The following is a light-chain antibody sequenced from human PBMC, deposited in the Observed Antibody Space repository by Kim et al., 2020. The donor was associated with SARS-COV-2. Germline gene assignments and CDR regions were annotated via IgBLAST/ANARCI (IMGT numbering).Light chain of an antibody. CDR1: SCNVGAGYE. V-gene: IGLV1-40*01. Sequence: QRVTISCTGGSCNVGAGYEVPWYQQLPGTAPKLLIYGNSNRPSGVPDRFSGSKSGTSASLAITGLQAEDEADYYCQSYDSGLSAWVFGGGTQLTVL. J-gene: IGLJ3*02. CDR2: GNS. CDR3: QSYDSGLSAWV.